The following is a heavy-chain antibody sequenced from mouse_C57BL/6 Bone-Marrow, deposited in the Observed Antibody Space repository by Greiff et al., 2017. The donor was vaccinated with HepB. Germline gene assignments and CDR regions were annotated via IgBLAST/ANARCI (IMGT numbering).Heavy chain of an antibody. CDR2: INYDGSST. J-gene: IGHJ3*01. CDR3: ARAITTVVGGFAY. CDR1: GFTFSDYY. Sequence: VQLKESEGGLVQPGSSMKLSCTASGFTFSDYYMAWVRQVPEKGLEWVANINYDGSSTYYLDSLKSRFIISRDNAKNILYLQMSSLKSEDTATYYCARAITTVVGGFAYWGQGTLVTVSA. V-gene: IGHV5-16*01. D-gene: IGHD1-1*01.